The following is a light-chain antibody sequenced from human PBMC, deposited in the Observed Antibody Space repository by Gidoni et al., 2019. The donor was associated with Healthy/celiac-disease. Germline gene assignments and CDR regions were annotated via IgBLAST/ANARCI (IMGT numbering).Light chain of an antibody. CDR2: DAS. CDR1: QGISSA. V-gene: IGKV1-13*02. Sequence: AIQLTQSPSSLSASVGDRVTITCRASQGISSALAWYQQKPGKAPKLLIYDASSLESGVPSRSSVSGSGTDFTLTISSLQPEDFATYYCQQFNSYPQGLTFGGGTKVEIK. J-gene: IGKJ4*01. CDR3: QQFNSYPQGLT.